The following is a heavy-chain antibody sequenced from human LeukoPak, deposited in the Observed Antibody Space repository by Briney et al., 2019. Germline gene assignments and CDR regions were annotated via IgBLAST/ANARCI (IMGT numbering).Heavy chain of an antibody. CDR1: AFTFSRNW. CDR3: ASVVVAATYYFDY. J-gene: IGHJ4*02. CDR2: IYSGGST. D-gene: IGHD2-15*01. V-gene: IGHV3-66*01. Sequence: GGSLRLSCAASAFTFSRNWMSWVRQAPGKGLEWVSVIYSGGSTYYADSVKGRFTISRDNSKNTLYLQMNSLRAEDTAVYYCASVVVAATYYFDYWGQGTLVTVSS.